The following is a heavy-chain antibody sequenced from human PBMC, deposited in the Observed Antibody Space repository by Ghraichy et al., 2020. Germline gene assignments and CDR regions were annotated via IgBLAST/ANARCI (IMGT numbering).Heavy chain of an antibody. V-gene: IGHV4-39*01. Sequence: SETLSLTCTVSGGSISSSSYYWGWIRQPPGKGLEWIGSIYYSGSTYYNPSLKSRVTISVDTSKNQFSLKLSSVTAADTAVYYCARSMRGIGYYFDYWGQGTLVTVSS. CDR2: IYYSGST. CDR1: GGSISSSSYY. D-gene: IGHD1-14*01. J-gene: IGHJ4*02. CDR3: ARSMRGIGYYFDY.